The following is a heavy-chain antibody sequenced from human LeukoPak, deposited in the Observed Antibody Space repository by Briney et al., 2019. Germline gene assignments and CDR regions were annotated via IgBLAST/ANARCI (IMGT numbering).Heavy chain of an antibody. V-gene: IGHV4-59*01. D-gene: IGHD2-2*01. J-gene: IGHJ6*03. CDR3: ARVGIVVVPAAPRYYYYYMDV. Sequence: SETLSLTXTVSGGSIRSYYWSWIRQPPGKGLEWIGYIYYSGSTNYNPSLKSRVTISVDTSKNQFSLKLSSVTAADTAVYYCARVGIVVVPAAPRYYYYYMDVWGKGTTVTVSS. CDR1: GGSIRSYY. CDR2: IYYSGST.